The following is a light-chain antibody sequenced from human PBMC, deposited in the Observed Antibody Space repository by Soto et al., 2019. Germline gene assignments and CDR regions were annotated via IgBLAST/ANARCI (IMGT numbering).Light chain of an antibody. CDR1: QSVSSS. Sequence: EIVLTQSPVTLSLSPGERATLSCRASQSVSSSLAWYQQKPGQAPRLLIYDASNRATGIPARFSGSGSETDFNLTVSSLEPADFAVYYCQQRSNWPLSFGGGTKVEIK. CDR3: QQRSNWPLS. CDR2: DAS. V-gene: IGKV3-11*01. J-gene: IGKJ4*01.